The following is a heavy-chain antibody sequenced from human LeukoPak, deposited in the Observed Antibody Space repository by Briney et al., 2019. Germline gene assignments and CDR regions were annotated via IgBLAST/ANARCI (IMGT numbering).Heavy chain of an antibody. CDR2: ISGSGGST. J-gene: IGHJ4*02. CDR1: GFTFSSYA. CDR3: AKDPGYSYGYDLDDDY. Sequence: GGSLRLSCAASGFTFSSYAMSWVRQAPGKGLEWVSAISGSGGSTYYADSVKGRFTISRDNSKNTLYLQMSSLRAEDTAVYYCAKDPGYSYGYDLDDDYWGQGTLVTVSS. D-gene: IGHD5-18*01. V-gene: IGHV3-23*01.